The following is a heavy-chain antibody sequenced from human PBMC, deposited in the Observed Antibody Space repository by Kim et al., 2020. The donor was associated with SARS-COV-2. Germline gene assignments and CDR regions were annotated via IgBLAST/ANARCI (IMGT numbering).Heavy chain of an antibody. CDR3: ARQGQQLAEPYDAFDI. CDR2: IYPGDSDT. D-gene: IGHD6-13*01. Sequence: GESLKISCKGSGYSFTSYWIGWVRQMPGKGLEWMGIIYPGDSDTRYSPSFQGQVTISVDKSTSTAYLQWSSLKASDTAMYYCARQGQQLAEPYDAFDIWGQGTMVTVSS. V-gene: IGHV5-51*01. CDR1: GYSFTSYW. J-gene: IGHJ3*02.